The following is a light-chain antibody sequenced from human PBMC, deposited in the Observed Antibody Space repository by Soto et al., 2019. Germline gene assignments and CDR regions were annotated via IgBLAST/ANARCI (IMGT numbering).Light chain of an antibody. J-gene: IGKJ1*01. CDR1: QSVSRN. V-gene: IGKV3D-15*01. CDR3: QHYKTWPPPWT. Sequence: EVVLTQSPATLSVSPGDRATLSCRAIQSVSRNLAWYQQKPGQAPRLLIYGASSRATGIPDRFSGSGSGTDFTLTISRLEPEDFAVYYCQHYKTWPPPWTFGQGTKVDIK. CDR2: GAS.